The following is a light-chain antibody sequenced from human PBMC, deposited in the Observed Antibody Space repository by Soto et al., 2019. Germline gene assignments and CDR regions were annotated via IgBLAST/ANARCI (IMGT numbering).Light chain of an antibody. CDR1: QSISTY. Sequence: DIQMTHSPSSLSASVVDRVTITCRASQSISTYLNWYHQKPGKAPKVMIYAASNLQSGVPSRFSGSGSGTDFTLTISSLQPEDFATYYCQQSYSAPITFGQGTRLEIK. V-gene: IGKV1-39*01. CDR3: QQSYSAPIT. CDR2: AAS. J-gene: IGKJ5*01.